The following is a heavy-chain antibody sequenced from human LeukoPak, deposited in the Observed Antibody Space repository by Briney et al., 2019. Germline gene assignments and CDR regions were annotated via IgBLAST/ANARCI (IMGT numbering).Heavy chain of an antibody. CDR1: GYTFTSYD. CDR3: ARSYCSSTSCYDPPLDY. J-gene: IGHJ4*02. D-gene: IGHD2-2*01. V-gene: IGHV1-8*01. Sequence: ASVKVSCKASGYTFTSYDINWVRQATGQGLEWMGWMNPNSGNTGYAQKFQGRVTMTRNTSISTAYMELSSLRSEDTAVYYCARSYCSSTSCYDPPLDYRGQGTLVTVSS. CDR2: MNPNSGNT.